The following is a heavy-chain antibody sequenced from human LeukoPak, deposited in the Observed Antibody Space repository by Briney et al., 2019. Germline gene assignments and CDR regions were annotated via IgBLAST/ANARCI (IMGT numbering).Heavy chain of an antibody. Sequence: PGGSLRLSCGASGFTFRDYWMSWVRQAPGKGLEWVGRIKSKTDGGTTDYAAPVKGRFTISRDDSKNTLYLQMNSLKTEDTAVYYCTTDLMYQLRRGFVDSWGQGTLVTVSS. CDR3: TTDLMYQLRRGFVDS. J-gene: IGHJ4*02. D-gene: IGHD1-7*01. CDR2: IKSKTDGGTT. V-gene: IGHV3-15*01. CDR1: GFTFRDYW.